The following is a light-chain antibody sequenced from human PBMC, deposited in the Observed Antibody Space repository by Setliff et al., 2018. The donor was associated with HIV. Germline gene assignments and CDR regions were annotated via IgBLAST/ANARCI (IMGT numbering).Light chain of an antibody. J-gene: IGLJ3*02. CDR1: SSDIGVSKC. Sequence: QSALTQPASVSGSPGQSITISRTGTSSDIGVSKCVSWYQQHPGRAPKLMIFEVINRPSGVSDRFSGSKSGNTASLTISGLQAEDEADYYCSSYKTGNTLVFGGGTKVTVL. CDR2: EVI. CDR3: SSYKTGNTLV. V-gene: IGLV2-14*01.